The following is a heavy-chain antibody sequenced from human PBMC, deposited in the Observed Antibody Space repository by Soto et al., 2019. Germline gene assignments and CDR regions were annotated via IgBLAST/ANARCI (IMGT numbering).Heavy chain of an antibody. CDR2: INPKSGDK. CDR3: ARDLFPEEKTWNDAYNYFAP. V-gene: IGHV1-2*02. J-gene: IGHJ5*02. Sequence: GASVKVSCKTSGYTFTGHIIHWLGQAPGQGLEWLGWINPKSGDKLYAQKFQGRVTMTRDTSISTVYMDLTRLTSDDTEVYYCARDLFPEEKTWNDAYNYFAPWGQGTLVTVSS. CDR1: GYTFTGHI. D-gene: IGHD1-1*01.